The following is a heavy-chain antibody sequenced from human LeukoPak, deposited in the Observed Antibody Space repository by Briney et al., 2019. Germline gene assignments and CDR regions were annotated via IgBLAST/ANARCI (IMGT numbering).Heavy chain of an antibody. D-gene: IGHD3-9*01. J-gene: IGHJ4*02. CDR1: GGTFSSYA. CDR2: FIPIFGTA. CDR3: ARGSGILTGYSAYYFYY. Sequence: ASVKVSCKASGGTFSSYAISWVRQAPGQGLEWMGGFIPIFGTANYAQKFQGRVTITADESTSTAYMELSSLRSEDTAVYYCARGSGILTGYSAYYFYYWGQGTLVTVSS. V-gene: IGHV1-69*01.